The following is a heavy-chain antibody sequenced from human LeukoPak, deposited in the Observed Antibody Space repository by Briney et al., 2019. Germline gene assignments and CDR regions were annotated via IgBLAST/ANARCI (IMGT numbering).Heavy chain of an antibody. Sequence: GGSLRLSCAASGFTFSSYGMHWVRQAPGKGLEWVAVISYDGSNKYYADSVKGRFTISRDNSKNTLYLQMNSLRAEDTAVYYCARDRPVDTASNFDYWGQGTLVTVSS. CDR1: GFTFSSYG. D-gene: IGHD5-18*01. CDR2: ISYDGSNK. V-gene: IGHV3-30*03. CDR3: ARDRPVDTASNFDY. J-gene: IGHJ4*02.